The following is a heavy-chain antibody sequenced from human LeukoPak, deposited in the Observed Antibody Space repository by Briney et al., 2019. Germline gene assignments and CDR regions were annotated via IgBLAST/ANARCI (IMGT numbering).Heavy chain of an antibody. D-gene: IGHD3-22*01. CDR1: GFTFSSYE. Sequence: GGSLRLSCAASGFTFSSYEMNWVRQAPGKGLEWVSYISSSGSTIYYADSVKGRFTISRDNAKNSLYLQMNNLRAEDTAVYYCARVGDNYYDSSGSHYYYYGMDVWGQGTTVTVSS. CDR3: ARVGDNYYDSSGSHYYYYGMDV. CDR2: ISSSGSTI. J-gene: IGHJ6*02. V-gene: IGHV3-48*03.